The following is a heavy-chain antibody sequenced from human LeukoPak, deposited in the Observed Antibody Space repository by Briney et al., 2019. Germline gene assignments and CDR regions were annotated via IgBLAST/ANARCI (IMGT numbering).Heavy chain of an antibody. CDR2: IYYSGTA. CDR1: GGSISSSSYY. V-gene: IGHV4-39*07. Sequence: SETLSLTCTVSGGSISSSSYYWGWIRQPPGKGLEWIGTIYYSGTAYYNPSLKSRVTISVDTSKNQFSLKLSSVTAADTAVYYCARDLRGDYGGNYYWGQGTLVTVSS. D-gene: IGHD4-23*01. J-gene: IGHJ4*02. CDR3: ARDLRGDYGGNYY.